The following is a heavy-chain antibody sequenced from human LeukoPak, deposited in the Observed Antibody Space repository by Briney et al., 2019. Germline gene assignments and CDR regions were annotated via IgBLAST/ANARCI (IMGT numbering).Heavy chain of an antibody. CDR1: GFTFTNYW. Sequence: GGSLRLSCAASGFTFTNYWVHWVRQAPGMGLVWVSRLPPDELGIIYADSVKGRFTVSRDNAKNTVYLQMNNLRVDDTAMYYCVGTIASRGSEYWGQGALVTVSS. J-gene: IGHJ4*02. CDR3: VGTIASRGSEY. D-gene: IGHD6-6*01. V-gene: IGHV3-74*01. CDR2: LPPDELGI.